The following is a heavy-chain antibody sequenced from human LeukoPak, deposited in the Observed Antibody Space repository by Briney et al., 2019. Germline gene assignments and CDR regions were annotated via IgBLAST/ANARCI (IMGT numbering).Heavy chain of an antibody. V-gene: IGHV3-23*01. D-gene: IGHD4-17*01. J-gene: IGHJ4*02. CDR2: ISESDGRT. Sequence: GGSLRLSCAASGFTFSSCAMNWVRQAPGKGLECVSTISESDGRTYYADSVKGRFTISRDNSNNRLYLEMNSLRAEDTAVYYCAKWMTTATTSDYWGQGTLVTVSS. CDR1: GFTFSSCA. CDR3: AKWMTTATTSDY.